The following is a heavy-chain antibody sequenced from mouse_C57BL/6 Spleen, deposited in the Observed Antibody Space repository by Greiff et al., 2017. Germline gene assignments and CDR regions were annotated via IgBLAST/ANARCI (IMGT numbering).Heavy chain of an antibody. CDR3: ARHEAMDY. V-gene: IGHV5-12*01. CDR1: GFTFSDYY. CDR2: ISNGGGST. Sequence: DVMLVESGGGLVQPGGSLKLSCAASGFTFSDYYMYWVRQTPEKRLEWVAYISNGGGSTYDPDTVKGRFTISRDNVKNTLYLQMSRLKSEDTAMYYCARHEAMDYWRQGTSLTVSS. J-gene: IGHJ4*01.